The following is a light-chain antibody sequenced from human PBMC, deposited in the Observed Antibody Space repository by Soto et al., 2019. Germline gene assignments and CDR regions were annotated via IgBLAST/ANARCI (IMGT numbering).Light chain of an antibody. CDR2: EVS. CDR1: RRDVGGYNH. V-gene: IGLV2-14*01. Sequence: QSALTQPASVSGSPGQSITISCTGTRRDVGGYNHVSWYQHHPGKAPKLIISEVSNRPSGVSNRFSGSKSGYTASLTISGLQAEDEADYYCNSHTSGDFRVFGTGTKLTVL. CDR3: NSHTSGDFRV. J-gene: IGLJ1*01.